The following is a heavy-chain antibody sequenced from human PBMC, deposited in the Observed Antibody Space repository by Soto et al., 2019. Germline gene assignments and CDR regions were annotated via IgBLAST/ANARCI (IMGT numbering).Heavy chain of an antibody. Sequence: SETLSLTCTVSGGSISSYYWGWIRQPPGKGLEWIGYIYYSGSTNYNPSLKSRVTISVDTSKNQFSLKLSSVTAADTAVYYCARVFVRGYYGMDVWGQGTTVTVSS. J-gene: IGHJ6*02. CDR2: IYYSGST. V-gene: IGHV4-59*01. D-gene: IGHD2-15*01. CDR3: ARVFVRGYYGMDV. CDR1: GGSISSYY.